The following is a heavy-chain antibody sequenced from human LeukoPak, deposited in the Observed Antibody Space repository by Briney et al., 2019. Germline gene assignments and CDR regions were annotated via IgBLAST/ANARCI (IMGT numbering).Heavy chain of an antibody. CDR3: ARDRSSSGYSLHWYFDL. J-gene: IGHJ2*01. Sequence: SETLSLTCTVSGGSISSSTYYWGWIRQPPGKGLEWIGSIYYSGSTNYNPSLKSRVTISVDTSKNQFSLKLSSVTAADTAVYYCARDRSSSGYSLHWYFDLWGRGTLVTVSS. V-gene: IGHV4-39*07. D-gene: IGHD3-22*01. CDR2: IYYSGST. CDR1: GGSISSSTYY.